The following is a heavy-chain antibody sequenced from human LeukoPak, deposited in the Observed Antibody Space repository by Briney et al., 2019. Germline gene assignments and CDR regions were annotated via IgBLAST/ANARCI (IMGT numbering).Heavy chain of an antibody. V-gene: IGHV1-18*01. CDR1: GYTFTSYG. J-gene: IGHJ4*02. CDR2: ISAYNGNT. CDR3: ARDDPNYYDSSGYPGDIDY. D-gene: IGHD3-22*01. Sequence: ASVKVSCKASGYTFTSYGISWVRQAPGQGLEWMGWISAYNGNTNYAQKLQGRVTMTTDTSTSTAYMELRSLRSDDTAVYYCARDDPNYYDSSGYPGDIDYWGREPWSPSPQ.